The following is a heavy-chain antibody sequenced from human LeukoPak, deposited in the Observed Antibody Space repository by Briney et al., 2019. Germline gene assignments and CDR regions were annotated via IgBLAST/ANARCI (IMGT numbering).Heavy chain of an antibody. CDR2: TKSKTDGGTT. CDR3: TTDPAGIQGYTKGFPY. D-gene: IGHD2-15*01. J-gene: IGHJ4*02. V-gene: IGHV3-15*05. CDR1: GFTFSIAW. Sequence: AGGSLRLSCAVSGFTFSIAWMTWVSQAPGKGMEWVGRTKSKTDGGTTSYAAPVKGRFTISRDDSKNTVYLQMNSLKSEDTALYYCTTDPAGIQGYTKGFPYWGQGTLVTVS.